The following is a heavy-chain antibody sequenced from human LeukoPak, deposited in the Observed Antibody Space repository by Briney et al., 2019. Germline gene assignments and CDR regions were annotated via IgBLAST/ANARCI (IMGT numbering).Heavy chain of an antibody. CDR3: ASKQWVYYYMDV. J-gene: IGHJ6*03. CDR2: ISYSGST. Sequence: SETLSLTCTVSGGSISSSNYYWGWIRQPPGTGLEWIGRISYSGSTYYSPSLKSRITIFVDTSKNQFSLKLSSVTAADTAVYYCASKQWVYYYMDVWGKGTTVTVSS. V-gene: IGHV4-39*01. CDR1: GGSISSSNYY. D-gene: IGHD1-26*01.